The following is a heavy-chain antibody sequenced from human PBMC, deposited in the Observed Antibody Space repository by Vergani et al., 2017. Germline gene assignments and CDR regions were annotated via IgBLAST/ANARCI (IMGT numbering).Heavy chain of an antibody. Sequence: QVQLVESGGGVVQPGGSLRLSCAASGFTFNSYGMHWVRQAPGKGLEWVASIRSDESRRYYGDSMEGPFTISRDNSKNTLYLQMKSLRSEDTAVYYCARGRDDYVWGSYRYTSISAFDIWGQGTMVTVSS. V-gene: IGHV3-30*02. CDR1: GFTFNSYG. J-gene: IGHJ3*02. D-gene: IGHD3-16*02. CDR2: IRSDESRR. CDR3: ARGRDDYVWGSYRYTSISAFDI.